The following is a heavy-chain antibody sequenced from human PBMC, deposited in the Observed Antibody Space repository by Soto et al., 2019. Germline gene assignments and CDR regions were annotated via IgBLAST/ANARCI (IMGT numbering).Heavy chain of an antibody. J-gene: IGHJ4*02. CDR1: GFSLSNAGLG. D-gene: IGHD2-15*01. CDR2: IFSHGAT. Sequence: QVTLKESGPVLVKPTETLTLTCTVSGFSLSNAGLGVSWIRQPPGQALEWLAHIFSHGATSYSTSLKNRLTISRDTSKSQVVLIMTNLEPVDTAKYYWARAEDLYSVDSWGQGTLVTVSS. V-gene: IGHV2-26*01. CDR3: ARAEDLYSVDS.